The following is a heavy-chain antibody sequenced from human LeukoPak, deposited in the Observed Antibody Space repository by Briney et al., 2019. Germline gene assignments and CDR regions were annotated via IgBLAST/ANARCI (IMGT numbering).Heavy chain of an antibody. V-gene: IGHV3-30*02. D-gene: IGHD2-2*01. CDR1: GFTFSSYG. CDR3: ARGVPAAISDWYFDL. J-gene: IGHJ2*01. Sequence: GGSLRLSCAASGFTFSSYGMHWVRQAPGKGLEWVAFIRYDGSNKYYADSVKGRFTISRDNSKNTLYLQMNSLRAEDTAVYYCARGVPAAISDWYFDLWGRGTLVTVSS. CDR2: IRYDGSNK.